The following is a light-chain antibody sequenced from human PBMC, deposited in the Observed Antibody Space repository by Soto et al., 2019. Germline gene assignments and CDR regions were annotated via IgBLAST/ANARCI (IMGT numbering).Light chain of an antibody. CDR2: GAF. CDR3: QEYGNSRT. Sequence: EIVLTQSPGTLSLSPGDRATLSCRASQSVSSNYLAWYQQKPSQGPRLLFYGAFNRATGIPDRFSGSKSGADFTLTISRLEPEDFAVYYCQEYGNSRTFGQGTKVEIK. V-gene: IGKV3-20*01. CDR1: QSVSSNY. J-gene: IGKJ1*01.